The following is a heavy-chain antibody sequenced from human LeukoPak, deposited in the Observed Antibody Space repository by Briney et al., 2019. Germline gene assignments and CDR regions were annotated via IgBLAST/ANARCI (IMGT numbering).Heavy chain of an antibody. CDR1: GFTFSSYG. V-gene: IGHV3-33*06. D-gene: IGHD3-3*01. J-gene: IGHJ3*02. Sequence: GRSLRLSCAASGFTFSSYGMHWVRQAPGKGLEWVAVIWYDGSNKYYADSVKGRFTISRDNSKNTLYLQMNSLRAEDTAVYYCANLYVLRFLEWLLSDDAFDIWGQGTMVTVSS. CDR3: ANLYVLRFLEWLLSDDAFDI. CDR2: IWYDGSNK.